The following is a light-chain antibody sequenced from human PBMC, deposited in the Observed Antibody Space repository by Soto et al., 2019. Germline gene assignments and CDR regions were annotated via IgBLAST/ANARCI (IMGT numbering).Light chain of an antibody. CDR2: LGS. CDR1: QSLLHNNGYNY. J-gene: IGKJ5*01. CDR3: MQALKNPVT. V-gene: IGKV2-28*01. Sequence: EIVMTQSPLSLPVTLGEPASISCRSSQSLLHNNGYNYLDWYVQKTGPSPALLLHLGSNRAPGVPARFSGSGSGTDFTLKISRVEAEDVGVYYCMQALKNPVTFGQGTRLEIK.